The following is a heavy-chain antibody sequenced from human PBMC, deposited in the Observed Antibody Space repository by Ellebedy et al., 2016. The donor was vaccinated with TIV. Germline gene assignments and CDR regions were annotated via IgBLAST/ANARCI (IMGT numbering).Heavy chain of an antibody. V-gene: IGHV4-34*01. D-gene: IGHD5-12*01. CDR2: INHSGST. Sequence: MPGGSLRLSCAVYGGSFSGYYWSWIRQPPGKGLEWIGEINHSGSTNYNPSLKSRVTISVDTSKIQFSLKLSSVTAADTAVYYCARDQGGYSGYDFWGQGTLVTVSS. CDR1: GGSFSGYY. CDR3: ARDQGGYSGYDF. J-gene: IGHJ4*02.